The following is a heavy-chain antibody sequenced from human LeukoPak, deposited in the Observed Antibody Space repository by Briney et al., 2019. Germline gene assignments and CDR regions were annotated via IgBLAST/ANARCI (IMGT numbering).Heavy chain of an antibody. CDR3: ARHLEGMYSSGWGFDY. D-gene: IGHD6-19*01. Sequence: GESLKISCKGSGYSFTSYWISWVRQMPGKGLEWMGRIDPSDSYTNYSPSFQGHVTISADKSISTAYLQWSSLKASDTAMYYCARHLEGMYSSGWGFDYWGQGTPVTVSS. CDR2: IDPSDSYT. J-gene: IGHJ4*02. V-gene: IGHV5-10-1*01. CDR1: GYSFTSYW.